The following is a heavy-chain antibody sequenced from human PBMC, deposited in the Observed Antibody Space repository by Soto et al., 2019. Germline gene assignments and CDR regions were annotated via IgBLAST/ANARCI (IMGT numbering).Heavy chain of an antibody. D-gene: IGHD5-12*01. Sequence: SETLSLTCSVSGGSIRSYYWSWIRQPPGKGLEWIGYIYSSGTTNYNPSLQSRVTISGDTSKKQISLNLRSVTAADTAVYYCARSAATISVTLSWREVLDIWGQATKVTLSS. CDR1: GGSIRSYY. CDR3: ARSAATISVTLSWREVLDI. CDR2: IYSSGTT. V-gene: IGHV4-59*01. J-gene: IGHJ3*02.